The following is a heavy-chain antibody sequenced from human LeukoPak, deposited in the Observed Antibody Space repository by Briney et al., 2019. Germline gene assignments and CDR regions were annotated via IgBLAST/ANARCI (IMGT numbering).Heavy chain of an antibody. CDR2: ISGSSETI. J-gene: IGHJ4*02. Sequence: GGSLRLSCAASGFTFSTYSMNWVRQAPGKGLEWVSYISGSSETIYYADSVKGRFTISRDNAKNSLYLQMNSLRDEDTAVYYCARTPPTAGLTTIGVGSDYWGQGTLVAVSS. CDR1: GFTFSTYS. CDR3: ARTPPTAGLTTIGVGSDY. D-gene: IGHD4-11*01. V-gene: IGHV3-48*02.